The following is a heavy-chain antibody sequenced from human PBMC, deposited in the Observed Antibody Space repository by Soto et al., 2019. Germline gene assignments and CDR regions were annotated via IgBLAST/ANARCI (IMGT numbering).Heavy chain of an antibody. CDR2: IIPILGIA. J-gene: IGHJ5*02. V-gene: IGHV1-69*04. Sequence: ASVKVSCKASGGTFSSYTISWVRQAPGQGLEWMGRIIPILGIANYAQKFQGRVTITADKSTSTAYMELSSLRSEDTAVYYCARDRGYSNYVGNWFDPWGQGTLVTVSS. CDR1: GGTFSSYT. D-gene: IGHD4-4*01. CDR3: ARDRGYSNYVGNWFDP.